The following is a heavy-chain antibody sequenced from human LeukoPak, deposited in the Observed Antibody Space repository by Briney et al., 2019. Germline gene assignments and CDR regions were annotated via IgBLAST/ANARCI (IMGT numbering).Heavy chain of an antibody. Sequence: ASVNVSCKASGYTFSSYGINWVRQAPGQGLEWMGWISVINSGNTRYAQNFQGRLTMTTDTSTTTAYMELRSLRSDDTAVYYCARDQRGKLRYFDWLKTGYFQHWGQGTLVTVSS. CDR1: GYTFSSYG. CDR2: ISVINSGNT. CDR3: ARDQRGKLRYFDWLKTGYFQH. J-gene: IGHJ1*01. V-gene: IGHV1-18*01. D-gene: IGHD3-9*01.